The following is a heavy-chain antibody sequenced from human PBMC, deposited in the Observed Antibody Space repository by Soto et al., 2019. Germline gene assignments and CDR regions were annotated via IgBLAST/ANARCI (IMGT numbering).Heavy chain of an antibody. J-gene: IGHJ6*02. CDR3: ASHGGGKDYYYYYGMDV. D-gene: IGHD2-15*01. CDR2: INAGNGNT. CDR1: GYTFTSYA. V-gene: IGHV1-3*01. Sequence: SVKVSSKASGYTFTSYALHWVRQAPGQRLEWMGWINAGNGNTKYSQKFQGRVTITRDTSASTAYMELSSLRSEDTAVYYCASHGGGKDYYYYYGMDVWGQGTTVTVSS.